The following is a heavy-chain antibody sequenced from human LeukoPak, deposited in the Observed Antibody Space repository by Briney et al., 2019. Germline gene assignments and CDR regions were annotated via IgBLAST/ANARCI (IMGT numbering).Heavy chain of an antibody. CDR3: ARVPVAVAGNSRGYFDY. J-gene: IGHJ4*02. V-gene: IGHV3-30*04. CDR1: GFTFSSYA. Sequence: PGGSLRLSCAASGFTFSSYAMHWVRQAPGKGLEWVAVISYDGSNKYYADSVKGRFTISRDNSKNTLYLQMNSLRAEDTAVYYCARVPVAVAGNSRGYFDYWGQGTLVTVSS. D-gene: IGHD6-19*01. CDR2: ISYDGSNK.